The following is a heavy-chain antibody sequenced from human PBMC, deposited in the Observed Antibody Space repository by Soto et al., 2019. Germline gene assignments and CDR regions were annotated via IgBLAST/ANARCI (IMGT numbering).Heavy chain of an antibody. CDR3: ARIAAAGTGAYYMDV. CDR1: GYSFTSYW. J-gene: IGHJ6*03. V-gene: IGHV5-51*01. CDR2: IYPGDSDT. Sequence: GESLKISCKGSGYSFTSYWIGWVRQMPGKGLEWMGIIYPGDSDTRYSPSFQGQVTISADKSISTAYLQWSSPKASDTAMYYCARIAAAGTGAYYMDVWGKGTTVTVSS. D-gene: IGHD6-13*01.